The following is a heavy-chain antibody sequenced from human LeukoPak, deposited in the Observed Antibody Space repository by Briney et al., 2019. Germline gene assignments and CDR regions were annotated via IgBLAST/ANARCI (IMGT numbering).Heavy chain of an antibody. J-gene: IGHJ6*03. CDR2: IWYDGSNK. D-gene: IGHD6-19*01. CDR3: AKGIAVAGAYYYYYMDV. Sequence: GESLRLSCAASGFTFSSYGMHWVRQAPGKGLEWVAVIWYDGSNKYYADSVKGRFTISRDNSKNTLYLQMNSLRAEDTAVYYCAKGIAVAGAYYYYYMDVWGKGTTVTVSS. V-gene: IGHV3-33*06. CDR1: GFTFSSYG.